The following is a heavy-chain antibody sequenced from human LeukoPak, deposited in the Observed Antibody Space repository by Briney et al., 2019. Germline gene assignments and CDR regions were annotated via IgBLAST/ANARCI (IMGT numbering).Heavy chain of an antibody. D-gene: IGHD6-13*01. Sequence: GGSLRLSCAASGFTFSSYAMSWVRQAPGKGLEWVSAISGSGGSTYYADSVKGRFTISRDNSKNTLYLQMNRLRAEDTAVYYCAKAPYSSSWYVLCDYWGQGTLVTVSS. CDR2: ISGSGGST. CDR1: GFTFSSYA. J-gene: IGHJ4*02. CDR3: AKAPYSSSWYVLCDY. V-gene: IGHV3-23*01.